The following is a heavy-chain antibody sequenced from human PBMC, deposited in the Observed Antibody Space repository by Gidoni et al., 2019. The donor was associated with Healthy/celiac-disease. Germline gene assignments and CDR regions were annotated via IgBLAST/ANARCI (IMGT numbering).Heavy chain of an antibody. Sequence: EVQLVESGGGLVQPGGSLRLSCAASGFTFSSYWMSWVRQAPGKGLEGVANIKQDGSEKYYVDSVKGRFTISRDNAKNSLYLQMNSLRAEDTAVYYCARVIRLRLGELSWAFDIWGQGTMVTVSS. V-gene: IGHV3-7*01. CDR2: IKQDGSEK. J-gene: IGHJ3*02. CDR1: GFTFSSYW. CDR3: ARVIRLRLGELSWAFDI. D-gene: IGHD3-16*02.